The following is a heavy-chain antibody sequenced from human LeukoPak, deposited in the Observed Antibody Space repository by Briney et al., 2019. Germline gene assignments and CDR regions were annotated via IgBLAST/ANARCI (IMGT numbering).Heavy chain of an antibody. CDR3: ARLPERSDLLPSYANSFDW. CDR1: GDSISSSSSY. J-gene: IGHJ4*02. V-gene: IGHV4-39*01. Sequence: SETLSLTCTVSGDSISSSSSYWGWIRQPPGEGLEWIGSIYYSGSTYYNTSLKSRVTISVDTSKNQFSLRLNSVTAADTAVFFCARLPERSDLLPSYANSFDWWGQGTLVTVSS. CDR2: IYYSGST. D-gene: IGHD3-9*01.